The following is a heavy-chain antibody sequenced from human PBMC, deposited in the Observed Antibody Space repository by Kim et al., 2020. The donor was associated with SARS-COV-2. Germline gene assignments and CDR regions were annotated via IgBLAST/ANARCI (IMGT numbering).Heavy chain of an antibody. CDR1: GYTFSSYY. D-gene: IGHD3-16*01. CDR2: INTSGGTT. CDR3: ARDFRGGWGPVDS. Sequence: ASVKVSCKASGYTFSSYYIHWVRQAPGQGPEWMGIINTSGGTTRSSQNFQGRVTMTRDTSTSTVYMELSSLRSEDTAVYYCARDFRGGWGPVDSWGQGTLVTVSS. V-gene: IGHV1-46*01. J-gene: IGHJ4*02.